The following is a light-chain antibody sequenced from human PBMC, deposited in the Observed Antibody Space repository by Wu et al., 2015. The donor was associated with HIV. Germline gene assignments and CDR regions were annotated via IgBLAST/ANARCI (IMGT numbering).Light chain of an antibody. V-gene: IGKV3-15*01. Sequence: EIVMTQSPATLSVSPGESATLSCRASQSVSSKLAWYQQKPGQAPRLLIYGASTRATGTPGRFSGSGSGTEFTLTISRLEPEDFAVYYCQQYGSSPWTFGQGTKVEIK. CDR1: QSVSSK. CDR2: GAS. J-gene: IGKJ1*01. CDR3: QQYGSSPWT.